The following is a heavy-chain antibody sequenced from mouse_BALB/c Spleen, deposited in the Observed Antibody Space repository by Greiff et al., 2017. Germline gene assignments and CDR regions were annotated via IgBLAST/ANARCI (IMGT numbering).Heavy chain of an antibody. J-gene: IGHJ3*01. V-gene: IGHV5-6-4*01. Sequence: EVKLVESGGGLVKPGGSLKLSCAASGFTFSSYTMSWVRQTPEKRLEWVATISSGGSYTYYPDSVKGRFTISRDNAKNTLYLQMSSLKSEDTAMYYCTRGTEAYWGEGTLVNVAA. CDR3: TRGTEAY. CDR2: ISSGGSYT. CDR1: GFTFSSYT.